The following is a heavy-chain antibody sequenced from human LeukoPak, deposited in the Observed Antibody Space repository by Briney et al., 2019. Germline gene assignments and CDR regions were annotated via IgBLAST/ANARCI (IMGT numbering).Heavy chain of an antibody. J-gene: IGHJ2*01. CDR2: ISGSGGST. Sequence: GGSLRLSCAASGFTFSSYAMSWVRQAPGKGLDWVSRISGSGGSTYYADSEKGRFTISRDNSKNTLYLQMDSLRAEDTAVYYCAKRVTNYWYFDLWGRGTLVTVSS. CDR3: AKRVTNYWYFDL. CDR1: GFTFSSYA. D-gene: IGHD4-17*01. V-gene: IGHV3-23*01.